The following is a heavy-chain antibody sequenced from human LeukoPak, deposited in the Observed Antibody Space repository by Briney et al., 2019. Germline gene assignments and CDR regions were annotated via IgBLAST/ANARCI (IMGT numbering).Heavy chain of an antibody. CDR2: ISSSGSTI. V-gene: IGHV3-11*01. J-gene: IGHJ4*02. CDR3: ARLATVTTTY. D-gene: IGHD4-17*01. Sequence: GGSLRLSCAASEFSVGSNYMTWVRQAPGKGLEWVSYISSSGSTIYYADSVKGRFTISRDNAKNSLYLQMNSLRAEDTAVYYCARLATVTTTYWGQGTLVTVSS. CDR1: EFSVGSNY.